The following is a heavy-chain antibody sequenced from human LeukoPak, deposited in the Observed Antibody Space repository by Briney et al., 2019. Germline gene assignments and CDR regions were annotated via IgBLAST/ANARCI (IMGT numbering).Heavy chain of an antibody. CDR3: ARLSEYSSSSVVDY. V-gene: IGHV1-2*02. D-gene: IGHD6-6*01. CDR1: GYTFTGYY. CDR2: INPNSGGT. Sequence: ASVTVSCTASGYTFTGYYMHWVRQAPGQGLEWMGWINPNSGGTNYAQKFQGRVTMTRDTSISTAYMELSRLRSDDTAVYYCARLSEYSSSSVVDYWGQGTLVTVSS. J-gene: IGHJ4*02.